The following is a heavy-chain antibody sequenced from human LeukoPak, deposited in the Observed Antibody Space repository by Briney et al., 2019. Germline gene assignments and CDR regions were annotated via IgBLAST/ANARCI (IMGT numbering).Heavy chain of an antibody. D-gene: IGHD7-27*01. V-gene: IGHV3-23*01. J-gene: IGHJ4*02. CDR3: AKDGGLWVSAHWGDS. Sequence: GGSLRLSCVTSGFTFNNYAMSWVRQAPGKGLEWVSAISATGGSAYYADSVKGRFTVSRDDSKNTLYLQMNSLRAEDTAVYYCAKDGGLWVSAHWGDSWGRGTLVTVSS. CDR1: GFTFNNYA. CDR2: ISATGGSA.